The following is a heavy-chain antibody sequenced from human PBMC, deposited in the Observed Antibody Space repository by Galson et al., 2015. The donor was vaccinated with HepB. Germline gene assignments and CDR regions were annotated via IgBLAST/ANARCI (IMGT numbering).Heavy chain of an antibody. CDR2: IYPGDFDT. Sequence: QSGAEVKKPGESLKISCKASGYTFANYWIGWVRQMPGKGLEWMGIIYPGDFDTRYSPSFQGRVSMSADKSITTVYLQWSSLKASDTAIYYCARRERSCFDVNCDFYWFDSWGQGTLVTVSS. D-gene: IGHD3-9*01. J-gene: IGHJ5*01. CDR1: GYTFANYW. CDR3: ARRERSCFDVNCDFYWFDS. V-gene: IGHV5-51*01.